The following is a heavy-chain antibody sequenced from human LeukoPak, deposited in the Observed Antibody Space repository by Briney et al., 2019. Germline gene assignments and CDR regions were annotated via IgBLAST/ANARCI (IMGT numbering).Heavy chain of an antibody. Sequence: GGSLRLSCAASGFTFSNYAMSWVRQAPGKGLEWVSGISGSGGSTYYADSVKGRLTISRDNSKNTLYLLMDSLRAEDTAVYYCAKVGIRISLLVVVFTTADDWYFDLWGRGTLVTVSS. V-gene: IGHV3-23*01. CDR1: GFTFSNYA. CDR3: AKVGIRISLLVVVFTTADDWYFDL. CDR2: ISGSGGST. J-gene: IGHJ2*01. D-gene: IGHD3-22*01.